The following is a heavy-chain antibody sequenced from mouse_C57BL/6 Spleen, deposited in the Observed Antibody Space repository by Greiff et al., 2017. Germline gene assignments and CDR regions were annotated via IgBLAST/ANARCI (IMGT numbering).Heavy chain of an antibody. Sequence: QVQLQQSGAELVRPGTSVKMSCKASGYTFTNYWIGWAKQRPGHGLEWIGDIYPGGGYTNYNEKFKGKATLTADKSSRTAYMQFSSLPSEDSAIYYCAISYDHYFDFWGPGTTLTVSS. CDR1: GYTFTNYW. CDR3: AISYDHYFDF. CDR2: IYPGGGYT. D-gene: IGHD2-3*01. J-gene: IGHJ2*01. V-gene: IGHV1-63*01.